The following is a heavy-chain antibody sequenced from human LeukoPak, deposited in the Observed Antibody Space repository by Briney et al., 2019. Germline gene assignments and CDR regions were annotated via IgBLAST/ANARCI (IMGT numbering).Heavy chain of an antibody. CDR2: IYHSVSI. D-gene: IGHD4-17*01. CDR3: ATTSPRAVSWFDYGDSSDAFDS. CDR1: GYSISSGYY. J-gene: IGHJ3*02. Sequence: PSETLPLTCSVSGYSISSGYYWGWIRQPPGKGLEWLGSIYHSVSIYYYPSLKSRVTISVDTSKNQFYLKLSDVTAADTAVYYCATTSPRAVSWFDYGDSSDAFDSWGQGTMVTVSS. V-gene: IGHV4-38-2*01.